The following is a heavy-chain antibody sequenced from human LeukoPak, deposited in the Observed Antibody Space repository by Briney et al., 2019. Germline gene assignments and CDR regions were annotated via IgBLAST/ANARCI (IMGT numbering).Heavy chain of an antibody. V-gene: IGHV3-33*01. Sequence: GGSLRLSCAASGFTFSSYGMHWVRQAPGKGLEWVAVIWYDGSNKYYADSVKGRFTISRDNSKNTLYLQMNSLRAEDTAVYYCARTTVVTPSAFAIWGQGTMVTVSS. CDR1: GFTFSSYG. CDR2: IWYDGSNK. D-gene: IGHD4-23*01. CDR3: ARTTVVTPSAFAI. J-gene: IGHJ3*02.